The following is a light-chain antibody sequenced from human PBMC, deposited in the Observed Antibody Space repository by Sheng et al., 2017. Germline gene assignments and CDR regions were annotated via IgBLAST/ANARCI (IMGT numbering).Light chain of an antibody. J-gene: IGLJ3*02. Sequence: QTVVTQEPSFSVSPGGTVTLTCGLSSGSVSSTSYPSWYQQTPGQAPRTLIYITNTRSSGVPDRFSGSILGNKAALTITGAQADDESDYYCAPYVGSGIWVFGGGTKLTVL. CDR1: SGSVSSTSY. V-gene: IGLV8-61*01. CDR2: ITN. CDR3: APYVGSGIWV.